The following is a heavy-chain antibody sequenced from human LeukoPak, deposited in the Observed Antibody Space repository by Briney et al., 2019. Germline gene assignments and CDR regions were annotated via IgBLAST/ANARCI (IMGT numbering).Heavy chain of an antibody. CDR3: ARLPARCASDKCYLH. CDR2: IYPGDSET. Sequence: PGGSLRLSCKGFGFTFNTYGIGWVRQMSGKGLEWMGIIYPGDSETNYSPSFQGQVAISADKSITTAYLQWNSPKASDTAMYYCARLPARCASDKCYLHWGQGTLVTVSS. J-gene: IGHJ4*02. V-gene: IGHV5-51*01. D-gene: IGHD4/OR15-4a*01. CDR1: GFTFNTYG.